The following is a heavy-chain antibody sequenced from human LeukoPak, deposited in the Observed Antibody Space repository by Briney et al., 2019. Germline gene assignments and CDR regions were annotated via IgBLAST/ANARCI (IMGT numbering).Heavy chain of an antibody. D-gene: IGHD2-15*01. V-gene: IGHV5-51*01. J-gene: IGHJ3*02. CDR2: MYPDDSDR. CDR1: GYSFSTSW. CDR3: ARGGRSSYAFDI. Sequence: GESLKISCQGSGYSFSTSWIGWVRQMPGKGLEWMGIMYPDDSDRRYTPSFQGQVTISADKSSSTAYLRWSSLKASDSAMYYCARGGRSSYAFDIWGQGTMVTVSS.